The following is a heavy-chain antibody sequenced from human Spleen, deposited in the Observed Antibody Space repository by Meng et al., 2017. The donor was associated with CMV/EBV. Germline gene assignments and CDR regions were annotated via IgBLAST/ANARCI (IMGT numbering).Heavy chain of an antibody. CDR1: GGSISSDY. D-gene: IGHD2-15*01. CDR2: IYTSGST. J-gene: IGHJ4*02. CDR3: AREKGRVVVAAYFDY. Sequence: VLLQESGPGLVNPSATLSLTCTVSGGSISSDYWSWIRQPSGKVLEWIGRIYTSGSTNYNPSLKSRVTMSVDTSKNQFSLKLSSVTAADTAVYYCAREKGRVVVAAYFDYWGQGTLVTVSS. V-gene: IGHV4-4*07.